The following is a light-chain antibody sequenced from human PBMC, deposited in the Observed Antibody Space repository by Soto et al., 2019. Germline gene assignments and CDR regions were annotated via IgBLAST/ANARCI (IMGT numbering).Light chain of an antibody. CDR3: QQYGFSRRT. CDR1: QSLSSSY. V-gene: IGKV3-20*01. J-gene: IGKJ1*01. Sequence: EVVLAQSPGTLSVSPGERATLSCRASQSLSSSYLARYQQKPGQAPRLLIYGASRRATGIPARFNGSGSRTDFTLTISRLEPEDFAVYYCQQYGFSRRTFGQGTKVEIK. CDR2: GAS.